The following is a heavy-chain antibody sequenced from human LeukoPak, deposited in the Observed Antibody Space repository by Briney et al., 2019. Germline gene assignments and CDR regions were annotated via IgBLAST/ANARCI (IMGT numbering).Heavy chain of an antibody. CDR3: ARTTEGGYTYDYFYYYYMDV. CDR2: IHYSGTT. CDR1: GGSISSYY. Sequence: SETLSLTCSVSGGSISSYYWSLIRQPPGKGLEWVGFIHYSGTTNNNPSLKSRVTMSVDTSKSQFSLNLTSVTAADTAVYYCARTTEGGYTYDYFYYYYMDVWGKGTTVTISS. V-gene: IGHV4-59*01. D-gene: IGHD5-18*01. J-gene: IGHJ6*03.